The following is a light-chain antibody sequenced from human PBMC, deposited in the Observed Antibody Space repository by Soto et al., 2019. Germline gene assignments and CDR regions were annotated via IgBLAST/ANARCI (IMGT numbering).Light chain of an antibody. CDR1: SSDVGRYDY. CDR2: EVS. J-gene: IGLJ7*01. V-gene: IGLV2-14*01. Sequence: QSALTQPASVSGSPGQSITISCTGTSSDVGRYDYVSWYQQYPGKAPKLMIYEVSNRPSGVSDRFSGSKSGNTASLTISGLQAEDEADYYCSSYAAGSSYVFGTGTQLTVL. CDR3: SSYAAGSSYV.